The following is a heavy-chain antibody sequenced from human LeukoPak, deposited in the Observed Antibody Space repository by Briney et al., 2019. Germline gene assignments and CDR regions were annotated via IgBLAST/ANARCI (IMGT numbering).Heavy chain of an antibody. J-gene: IGHJ3*01. Sequence: SETLSLTCTVSGGSISSGGYYWSWIRQPPGKGLEWIGYIYHSGSTYYNPSLKSRVTISVDRSKNQFSLKLSSVTAADTAVYYCARGASAAAFLWGQGTMVTVSS. CDR2: IYHSGST. CDR1: GGSISSGGYY. CDR3: ARGASAAAFL. V-gene: IGHV4-30-2*01. D-gene: IGHD6-13*01.